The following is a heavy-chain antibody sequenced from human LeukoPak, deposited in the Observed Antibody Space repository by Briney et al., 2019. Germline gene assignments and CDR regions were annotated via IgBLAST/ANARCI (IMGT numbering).Heavy chain of an antibody. CDR1: GFTFSSYG. Sequence: GRSLRLSCAASGFTFSSYGMNWVRQAPGKGLEWVANIKQDGTEKYYVDSVKGRFTISRDNANNSLYLQMNSLRAEDTAVYYCARGYYPPEYWGPGTLVTVSS. V-gene: IGHV3-7*05. J-gene: IGHJ4*02. CDR2: IKQDGTEK. CDR3: ARGYYPPEY. D-gene: IGHD1-26*01.